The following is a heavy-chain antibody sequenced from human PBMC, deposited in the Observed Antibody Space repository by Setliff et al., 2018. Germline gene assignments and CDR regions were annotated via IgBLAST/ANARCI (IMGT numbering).Heavy chain of an antibody. CDR3: AKEGGKTYYYDSSGVDFDY. Sequence: GGSLRLSCAASGFTFVSYALGWVRQTPGQGLEWVSGISGLGSNTYYADSVKGRFTISRDNAKNSLYLQMNSLRAEDTAVYYCAKEGGKTYYYDSSGVDFDYWGQGTLVTVSS. J-gene: IGHJ4*02. CDR2: ISGLGSNT. CDR1: GFTFVSYA. D-gene: IGHD3-22*01. V-gene: IGHV3-23*01.